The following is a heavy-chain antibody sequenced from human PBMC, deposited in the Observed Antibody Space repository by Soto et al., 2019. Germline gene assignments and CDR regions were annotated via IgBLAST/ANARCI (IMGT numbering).Heavy chain of an antibody. J-gene: IGHJ5*02. V-gene: IGHV5-51*01. Sequence: GEYLKISCKGSGYSFTSYWIGWVRQMPGKGLEWIGIIYPGDSDTRYSPSFQGQVTISADKSISTAYLQWSSLKASDTAMYYCARVGGPGEQPIEYWFDPWGQGTLVTVSS. CDR1: GYSFTSYW. D-gene: IGHD3-10*01. CDR2: IYPGDSDT. CDR3: ARVGGPGEQPIEYWFDP.